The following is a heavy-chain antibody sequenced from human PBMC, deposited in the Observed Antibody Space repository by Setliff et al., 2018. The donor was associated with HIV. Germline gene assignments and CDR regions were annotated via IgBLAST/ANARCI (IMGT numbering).Heavy chain of an antibody. CDR1: GVSVRSGDH. J-gene: IGHJ4*02. Sequence: PSETLSLTCTVSGVSVRSGDHWSWVRQAPGKGLELIGYFSYTDEPYINYLEYFNPSLKSRLGITLDKPRNQFSLKLNSVTAADTAVYYCGRARSSWYNTSPYYFDSWGQGTLVPSPQ. V-gene: IGHV4-30-4*08. D-gene: IGHD1-20*01. CDR2: FSYTDEP. CDR3: GRARSSWYNTSPYYFDS.